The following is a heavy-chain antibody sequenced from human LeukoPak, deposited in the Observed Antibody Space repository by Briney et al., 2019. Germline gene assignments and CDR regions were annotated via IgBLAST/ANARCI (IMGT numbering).Heavy chain of an antibody. Sequence: GGSLRLSCAASGFTFSSYGMHWVRQAPGKGLEWVAVMSYDGSNKYYADSVKGRFTISRDNSKNTLYLQMNSLRAEDTAVYYCAKDIVLMVYAIRGYYYGMDVWGQGTTVTVSS. D-gene: IGHD2-8*01. CDR2: MSYDGSNK. CDR3: AKDIVLMVYAIRGYYYGMDV. CDR1: GFTFSSYG. J-gene: IGHJ6*02. V-gene: IGHV3-30*18.